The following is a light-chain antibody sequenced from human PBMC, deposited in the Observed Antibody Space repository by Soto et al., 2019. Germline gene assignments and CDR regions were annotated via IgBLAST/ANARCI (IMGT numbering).Light chain of an antibody. CDR2: DVS. CDR1: HSINIW. Sequence: DIQMTQSPSTLSASLRDRVTITCRASHSINIWLAWIQQKPGKPPKLLISDVSSLESGVPSRFSGSGFGTVFTRTISSLQPDGVATYYCQHYYSYWTFVQGTRVEIK. J-gene: IGKJ1*01. CDR3: QHYYSYWT. V-gene: IGKV1-5*01.